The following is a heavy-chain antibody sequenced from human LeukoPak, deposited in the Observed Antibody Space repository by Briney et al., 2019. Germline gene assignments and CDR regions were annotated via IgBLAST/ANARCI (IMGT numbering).Heavy chain of an antibody. J-gene: IGHJ5*02. Sequence: PSETLSLTCAVYGGSLSGYYWSWLRQPPGKGLEWIGEINHSGSTNYNPSLKSRVTISVDTSKNQFSLKLTSVPAGRTPVYFLARYTSQILYFGAPGFDPWGQGTLVTVSS. D-gene: IGHD3-10*01. CDR2: INHSGST. CDR3: ARYTSQILYFGAPGFDP. CDR1: GGSLSGYY. V-gene: IGHV4-34*01.